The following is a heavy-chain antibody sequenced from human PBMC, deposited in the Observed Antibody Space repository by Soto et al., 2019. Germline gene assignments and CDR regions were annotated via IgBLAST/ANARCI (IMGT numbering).Heavy chain of an antibody. CDR3: AKGNEALDV. Sequence: QVQLQESGPRLVKPSGTLSLTCVVSGGSLSVNNWWSWVRQSPGRGPEWIGEIFHNGRTSYNPSLRGQVTMSVDKSNNQFSLRLTSVTAADTAVYYCAKGNEALDVWGQGTTVIVS. J-gene: IGHJ6*02. CDR1: GGSLSVNNW. D-gene: IGHD1-1*01. V-gene: IGHV4-4*02. CDR2: IFHNGRT.